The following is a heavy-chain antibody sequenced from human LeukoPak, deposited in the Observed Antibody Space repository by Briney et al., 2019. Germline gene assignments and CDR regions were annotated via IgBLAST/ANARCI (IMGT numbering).Heavy chain of an antibody. CDR1: GFTFTTYS. V-gene: IGHV3-21*01. Sequence: GGSLRLSCTASGFTFTTYSMDWVRQAPGKGLEWVSSIDNSGTYIYYADSVKGRFTISRDNSKNSLYLQMNSLRAEDTAAYYCASANPILLDYYYYYYMDVWGKGTTVTVSS. CDR2: IDNSGTYI. J-gene: IGHJ6*03. CDR3: ASANPILLDYYYYYYMDV. D-gene: IGHD3-3*01.